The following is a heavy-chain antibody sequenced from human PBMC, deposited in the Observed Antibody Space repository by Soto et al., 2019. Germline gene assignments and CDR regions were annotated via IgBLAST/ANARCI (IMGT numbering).Heavy chain of an antibody. J-gene: IGHJ4*02. CDR3: ARGGDSYGDDY. CDR1: GYTFTSFG. D-gene: IGHD5-18*01. CDR2: ISAYNGDT. V-gene: IGHV1-18*01. Sequence: QVQLVQSGGEVKKPGASVKVSCKASGYTFTSFGITWVRQAPGHGLEWMGWISAYNGDTKSAQKVQGRVTMTTDTATNTAHMELRSLRPDDTAVYYCARGGDSYGDDYWGQGTLVTVSS.